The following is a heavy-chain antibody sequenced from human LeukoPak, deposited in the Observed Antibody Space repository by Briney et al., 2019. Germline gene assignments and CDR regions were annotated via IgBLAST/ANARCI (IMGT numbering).Heavy chain of an antibody. Sequence: ASAKVSCKASGYTFSSYGISWVRQAPGQGLEWMGWISVYNGNTNNIQKLQGRVTMTRDTSTNTAYMELRSLRSDDTAVYYCARDAYTSGADYWGQGTLVTVSS. CDR1: GYTFSSYG. J-gene: IGHJ4*02. CDR2: ISVYNGNT. D-gene: IGHD3-16*01. V-gene: IGHV1-18*01. CDR3: ARDAYTSGADY.